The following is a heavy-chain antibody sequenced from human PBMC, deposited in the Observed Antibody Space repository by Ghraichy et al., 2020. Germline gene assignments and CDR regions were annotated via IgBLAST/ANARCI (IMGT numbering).Heavy chain of an antibody. V-gene: IGHV3-33*06. J-gene: IGHJ4*02. CDR3: ANEYCSSTSCYGRFDY. Sequence: GGSLRLSCAASGFTFSSYGMHWVRQAPGKGLEWVAVIWYDGSNKYYADSVKGRFTISRDNSKNTLYLQMNSLRAEDTAVYYCANEYCSSTSCYGRFDYWGQGTLVTVSS. CDR1: GFTFSSYG. CDR2: IWYDGSNK. D-gene: IGHD2-2*01.